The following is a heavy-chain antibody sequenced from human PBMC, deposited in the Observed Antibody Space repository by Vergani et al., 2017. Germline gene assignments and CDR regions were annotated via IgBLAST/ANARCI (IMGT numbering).Heavy chain of an antibody. D-gene: IGHD3-9*01. CDR1: GYTFSNYY. CDR2: INPSGSHT. Sequence: QVQVVQSGAEVKKSGSSVKVSCKTSGYTFSNYYMHWVRQAPGQGLEWMGIINPSGSHTNDAQKFQGRVTMTRDTSTSTVYMELSSLRSEDTAIYYCARGDYGILTGYRYWGQGTLVTVSA. V-gene: IGHV1-46*03. J-gene: IGHJ4*02. CDR3: ARGDYGILTGYRY.